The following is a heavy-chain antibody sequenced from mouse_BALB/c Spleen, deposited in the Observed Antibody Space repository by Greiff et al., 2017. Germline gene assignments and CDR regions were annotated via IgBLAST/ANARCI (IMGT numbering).Heavy chain of an antibody. V-gene: IGHV1S56*01. CDR3: ARGGDGWGTFDY. CDR2: IYPGNVNT. CDR1: GYTFTSYY. Sequence: QVQLQQSGPELVKPGASVRISCKASGYTFTSYYIHWVKQRPGQGLEWIGWIYPGNVNTKYNEKFKGKATLTADKSSSTAYMQLSSLTSEDSAVYFCARGGDGWGTFDYWGQGTTLTVSS. D-gene: IGHD2-3*01. J-gene: IGHJ2*01.